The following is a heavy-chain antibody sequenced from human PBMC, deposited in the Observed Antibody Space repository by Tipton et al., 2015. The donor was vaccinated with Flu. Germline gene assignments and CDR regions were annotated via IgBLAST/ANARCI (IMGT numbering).Heavy chain of an antibody. Sequence: QSGPEVKKPGASVKVSCKASGYTFTGYYMHWVGQAPGQGLEWMGWINPNSGGTNYAQKFQGRVTMTRDTSISTAYMELSRLRSDDTAVYYCARETGYSSSWYGYWGQGTLVTVSS. CDR1: GYTFTGYY. CDR2: INPNSGGT. CDR3: ARETGYSSSWYGY. J-gene: IGHJ4*02. V-gene: IGHV1-2*02. D-gene: IGHD6-13*01.